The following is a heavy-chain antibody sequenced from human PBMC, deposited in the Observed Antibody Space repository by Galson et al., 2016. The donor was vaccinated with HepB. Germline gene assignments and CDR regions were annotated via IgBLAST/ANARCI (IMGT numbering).Heavy chain of an antibody. Sequence: SLRLSCAASGFTFEDYGMHWVRQAPGKGLEWVSGISWNSGSLGYADSVKGRFTISRDNGKNSLYLQMNSLRTEDTALYYCAKEKAPYSGNYSPLDSWGQGTLVTVSS. CDR1: GFTFEDYG. V-gene: IGHV3-9*01. J-gene: IGHJ4*02. CDR3: AKEKAPYSGNYSPLDS. D-gene: IGHD1-26*01. CDR2: ISWNSGSL.